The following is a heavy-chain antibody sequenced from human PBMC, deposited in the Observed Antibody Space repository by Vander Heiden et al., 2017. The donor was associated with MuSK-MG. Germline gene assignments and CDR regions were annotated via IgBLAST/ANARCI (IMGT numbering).Heavy chain of an antibody. CDR1: GGSISSSSYY. CDR3: ARSFELQFDI. V-gene: IGHV4-39*01. D-gene: IGHD2-15*01. J-gene: IGHJ3*02. Sequence: QLPLQESGPGLVKPSETLSLTCTVSGGSISSSSYYWGWIRQPPGKGLEWIGSIYYSGSTYYNPSLKSRVTISVDTSKNQFSLKLSSVPAADTAVYYCARSFELQFDIWGQGTMVTVSS. CDR2: IYYSGST.